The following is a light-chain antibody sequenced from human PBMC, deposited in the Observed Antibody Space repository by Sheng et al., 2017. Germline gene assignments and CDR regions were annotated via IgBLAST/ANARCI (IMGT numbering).Light chain of an antibody. CDR3: QQYNTYPIT. J-gene: IGKJ5*01. Sequence: DVQLTQSPSSLFASVGDRVTITCRASHGISNNLAWFQQKPGFAPKSLIYAATTLQTGVPSRFSGRGSGTDFTLTINSLQPDDFATYYCQQYNTYPITFGQGTRLEIK. V-gene: IGKV1-16*01. CDR1: HGISNN. CDR2: AAT.